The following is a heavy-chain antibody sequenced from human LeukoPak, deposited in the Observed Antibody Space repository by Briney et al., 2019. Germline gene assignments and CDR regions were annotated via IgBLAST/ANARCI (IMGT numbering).Heavy chain of an antibody. Sequence: SETLSLTCAVYGGSFSGYYWSWLRHPPGKGLECIGEINHSGSTTYNPSLKSRVTISVDTSKNQFSLKLSSVTAADTAVYYCARGAPYYYGSGSTFDYWGQGTLVTVSS. D-gene: IGHD3-10*01. V-gene: IGHV4-34*01. CDR1: GGSFSGYY. J-gene: IGHJ4*02. CDR2: INHSGST. CDR3: ARGAPYYYGSGSTFDY.